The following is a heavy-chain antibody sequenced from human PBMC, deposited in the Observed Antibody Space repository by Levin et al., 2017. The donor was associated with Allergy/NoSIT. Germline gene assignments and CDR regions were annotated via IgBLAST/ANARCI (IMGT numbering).Heavy chain of an antibody. Sequence: GESLKISCAASGFTFSSYSMNWVRQAPGKGLEWVSSISSSSSYIYYADSVKGRFTISRDNAKNSLYLQMNSLRAEDTAVYYCAREGPAVAGASADYWGQGTLVTVSS. J-gene: IGHJ4*02. V-gene: IGHV3-21*01. CDR1: GFTFSSYS. D-gene: IGHD6-19*01. CDR2: ISSSSSYI. CDR3: AREGPAVAGASADY.